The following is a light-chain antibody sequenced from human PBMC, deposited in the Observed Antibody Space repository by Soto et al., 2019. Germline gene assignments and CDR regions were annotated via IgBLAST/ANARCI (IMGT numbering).Light chain of an antibody. CDR2: GAS. Sequence: IVLTQSPGTLSLSPGESATLLCRASQFVSSRFLAWYQQKPGQAPRLLIYGASIRATGIPDRFSGSGSGTDFALTITPLEPEDFVVYFCQQYGSSPITFGQGTRLEI. J-gene: IGKJ5*01. CDR1: QFVSSRF. V-gene: IGKV3-20*01. CDR3: QQYGSSPIT.